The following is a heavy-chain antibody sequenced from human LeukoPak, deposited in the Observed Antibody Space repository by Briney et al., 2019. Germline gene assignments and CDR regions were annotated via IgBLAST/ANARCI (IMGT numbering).Heavy chain of an antibody. J-gene: IGHJ4*02. CDR3: ATSAYYYDSSGFYFGD. CDR1: GFTFDDCA. V-gene: IGHV3-43*02. Sequence: GGSLRLSCAASGFTFDDCAMHWVRQAPGKGLEWVSLISGDGGSTYYADSVKGRFTISRDNSKNSLSLQMNSLRAEDTALYYCATSAYYYDSSGFYFGDWGQGTLVTVSS. D-gene: IGHD3-22*01. CDR2: ISGDGGST.